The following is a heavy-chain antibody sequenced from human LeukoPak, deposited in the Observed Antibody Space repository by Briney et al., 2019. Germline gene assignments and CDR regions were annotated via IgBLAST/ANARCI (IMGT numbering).Heavy chain of an antibody. CDR3: ARGLLLYRPNWFDP. J-gene: IGHJ5*02. D-gene: IGHD2-8*01. V-gene: IGHV4-39*07. Sequence: SETLSLTCSVSGGSISSSDYYWGWIRQPPGKGLEWIGTMFYNGATKSNPSLSSRVTISVDTSKNQFSLKLSSVTAADTAVYYCARGLLLYRPNWFDPWGQGTLVTVSS. CDR1: GGSISSSDYY. CDR2: MFYNGAT.